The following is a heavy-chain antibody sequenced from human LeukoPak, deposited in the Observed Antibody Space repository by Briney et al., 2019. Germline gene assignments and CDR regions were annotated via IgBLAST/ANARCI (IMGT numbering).Heavy chain of an antibody. Sequence: SETLSLTCAVYGGSFSGYYWTWIRQPPGKGLEWIGEINHSGSTNYNPSLKSRVTISVDTSKTHFSLKLSSVTAADTAVYYCARGRMDSNYYYYYYMDVWAKGTTVTVSS. D-gene: IGHD3-22*01. CDR1: GGSFSGYY. CDR3: ARGRMDSNYYYYYYMDV. J-gene: IGHJ6*03. CDR2: INHSGST. V-gene: IGHV4-34*01.